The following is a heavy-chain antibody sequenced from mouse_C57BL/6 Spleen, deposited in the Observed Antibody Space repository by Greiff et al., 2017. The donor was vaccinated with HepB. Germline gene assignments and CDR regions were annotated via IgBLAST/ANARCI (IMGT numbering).Heavy chain of an antibody. V-gene: IGHV3-6*01. Sequence: EVHLVESGPGLVKPSQSLSLTCSVTGYSITSGYYWNWIRQFPGNKLEWMGYISYDGSNNYNPSLKNRISITRDTSKNQFFLKLNSVTTEDTATYYCARWDYDPWYFDVWGTGTTVTVSS. CDR2: ISYDGSN. CDR1: GYSITSGYY. CDR3: ARWDYDPWYFDV. J-gene: IGHJ1*03. D-gene: IGHD2-4*01.